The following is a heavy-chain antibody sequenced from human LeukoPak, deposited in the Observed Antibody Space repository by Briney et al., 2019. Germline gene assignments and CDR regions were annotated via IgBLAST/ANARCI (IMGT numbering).Heavy chain of an antibody. Sequence: SETLSLTCTVSGGSISSTSYYWGWIPQPPGKGLEWIGSIYYSGSTYYNPSLKSRVTISVDTSKKQFQFSLKLSSVTAADTAVYYCARHVESSTSDPAMDVWGKGTTVTVSS. CDR2: IYYSGST. J-gene: IGHJ6*03. V-gene: IGHV4-39*01. D-gene: IGHD6-6*01. CDR3: ARHVESSTSDPAMDV. CDR1: GGSISSTSYY.